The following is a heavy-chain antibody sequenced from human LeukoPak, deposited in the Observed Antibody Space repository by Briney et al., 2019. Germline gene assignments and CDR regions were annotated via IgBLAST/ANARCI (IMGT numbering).Heavy chain of an antibody. J-gene: IGHJ4*02. Sequence: GGSLRLSCAASGFTFSNAWMSWVRQASGKGLEWVGRIRTKGNRYATAYAASVKGRFTISRDDSKNTAYLQMNSLKTEDTAVYYCIHYGSGSYSTDYWGQGTLVTVSS. CDR1: GFTFSNAW. D-gene: IGHD3-10*01. V-gene: IGHV3-73*01. CDR3: IHYGSGSYSTDY. CDR2: IRTKGNRYAT.